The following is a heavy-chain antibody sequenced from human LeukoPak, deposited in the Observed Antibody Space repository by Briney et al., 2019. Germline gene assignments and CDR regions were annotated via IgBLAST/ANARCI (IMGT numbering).Heavy chain of an antibody. CDR1: GGSISSGSYY. D-gene: IGHD3-3*01. V-gene: IGHV4-61*02. J-gene: IGHJ6*03. CDR3: ARTINYDFWSGYGDYYYYYMDV. CDR2: IYTSGST. Sequence: PSETLSLTCTVSGGSISSGSYYWSWIRQPAGKGLEWIGRIYTSGSTNYNPSLKSRVTMSVDTSKNQFSLKLSSVTAADTAVYYCARTINYDFWSGYGDYYYYYMDVWGKGTTVTVSS.